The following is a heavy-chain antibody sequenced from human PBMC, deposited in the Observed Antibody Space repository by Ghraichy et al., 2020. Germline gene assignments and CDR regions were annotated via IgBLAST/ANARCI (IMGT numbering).Heavy chain of an antibody. D-gene: IGHD5-18*01. CDR2: IYSGGST. V-gene: IGHV3-53*01. J-gene: IGHJ2*01. CDR3: ARSTNGYSYGRPYWYFDL. CDR1: GFTVSSNY. Sequence: GGSLRLTCAASGFTVSSNYMSWVRQAPGKGLEWVSVIYSGGSTYYADSVKGRFTISRDNSKNTLYLQMNSLRAEDTAVYYCARSTNGYSYGRPYWYFDLWGRGTLVTVSS.